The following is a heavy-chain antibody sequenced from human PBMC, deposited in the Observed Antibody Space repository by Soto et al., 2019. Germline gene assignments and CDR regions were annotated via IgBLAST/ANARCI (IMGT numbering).Heavy chain of an antibody. Sequence: QVQLVQSGAEVRKPGSSVKVSCKTSGGLISKYSFNWVRQAPGQGLEWMGGVLPISGSTDYAQKFQGRLTITADRSTSTVYLELSRLRSDDTANYYCATIKVRGGPIRFEDGGQGMLIRVSS. V-gene: IGHV1-69*06. J-gene: IGHJ4*01. CDR2: VLPISGST. D-gene: IGHD3-3*01. CDR1: GGLISKYS. CDR3: ATIKVRGGPIRFED.